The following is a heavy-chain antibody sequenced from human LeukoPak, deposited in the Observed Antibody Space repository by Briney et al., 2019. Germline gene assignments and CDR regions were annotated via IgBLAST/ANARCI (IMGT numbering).Heavy chain of an antibody. V-gene: IGHV3-21*01. CDR2: TSSSGSST. D-gene: IGHD3-10*01. Sequence: PGGSLRLSCAASGFTFSTYAMSWVRQAPGKGLEWVSGTSSSGSSTYYADSVKGRFTISRDNAKNSLYLQMNSLRAEDTAVYYCARYGSGSSAFDYWGQGTLVTVSS. CDR3: ARYGSGSSAFDY. CDR1: GFTFSTYA. J-gene: IGHJ4*02.